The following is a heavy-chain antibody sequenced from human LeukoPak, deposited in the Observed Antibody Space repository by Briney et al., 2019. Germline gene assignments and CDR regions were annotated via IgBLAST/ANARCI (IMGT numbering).Heavy chain of an antibody. V-gene: IGHV3-11*01. Sequence: GGSLRLSCVAYGFSLGDFNMIWVRQAPGKGLEWVSYISSSGSTIYYADSVKGRFTISRDNAKNSLYLQMNSLRAEDTAVYYCVRDRPPYYYDSSGADLFDYWGQGTLVTVSS. CDR3: VRDRPPYYYDSSGADLFDY. CDR2: ISSSGSTI. D-gene: IGHD3-22*01. J-gene: IGHJ4*02. CDR1: GFSLGDFN.